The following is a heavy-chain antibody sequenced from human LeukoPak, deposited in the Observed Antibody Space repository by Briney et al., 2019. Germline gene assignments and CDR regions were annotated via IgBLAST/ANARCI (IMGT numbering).Heavy chain of an antibody. D-gene: IGHD2-15*01. CDR3: ARIYCSGGNCYGPPDY. CDR2: ISAYNGNT. J-gene: IGHJ4*02. CDR1: GYTFTSYG. V-gene: IGHV1-18*01. Sequence: ASVKVSCKASGYTFTSYGISWVRQAPGQGLEWMGWISAYNGNTNYAQKLQGRVTMTTDTSTSTAYMELRSLRPDDTAVYYCARIYCSGGNCYGPPDYWGQGALVTVSS.